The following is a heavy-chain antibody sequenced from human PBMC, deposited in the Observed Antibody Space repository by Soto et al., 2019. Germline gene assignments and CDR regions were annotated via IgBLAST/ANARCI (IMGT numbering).Heavy chain of an antibody. Sequence: PGGSLRLSCAASGFTFRNYWMHWVRQAPGKGLVWVSRVNSDGDTIYYADSVKGRFTISRDNAKNSLYLQMNSLRAEDTAVYYCARARPGSTNNPRGYYYYYYMDVWGKGTTVTVSS. D-gene: IGHD2-2*01. V-gene: IGHV3-74*01. CDR2: VNSDGDTI. CDR3: ARARPGSTNNPRGYYYYYYMDV. CDR1: GFTFRNYW. J-gene: IGHJ6*03.